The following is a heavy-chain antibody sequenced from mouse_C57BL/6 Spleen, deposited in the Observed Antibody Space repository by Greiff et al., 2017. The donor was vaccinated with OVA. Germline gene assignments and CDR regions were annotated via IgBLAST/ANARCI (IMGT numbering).Heavy chain of an antibody. CDR3: ARLGDYDGSLTY. D-gene: IGHD1-2*01. V-gene: IGHV1-42*01. CDR1: GYSFTGYY. J-gene: IGHJ2*01. Sequence: VQLQQSGPELVKPGASVKISCKASGYSFTGYYMNWVKQSPEKSLEWIGEINPSTGGTIYNQKFKAKATLTVDKSSSTAYMQLKSLTSEDSAVYYCARLGDYDGSLTYWGQGTTLTVSS. CDR2: INPSTGGT.